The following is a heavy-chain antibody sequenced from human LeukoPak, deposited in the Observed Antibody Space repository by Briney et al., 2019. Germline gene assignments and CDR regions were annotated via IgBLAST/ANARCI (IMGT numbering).Heavy chain of an antibody. V-gene: IGHV3-23*01. J-gene: IGHJ4*02. CDR2: ITTSDGNT. CDR1: GFTFSSYT. CDR3: AKDGGLWVSAHWGDS. Sequence: GGPLRLSCAASGFTFSSYTMSWVRQAPGKGLEWVSTITTSDGNTYYADSVKGRFTVSRDNSKNTLFLQMNSLRAEDTAVYYCAKDGGLWVSAHWGDSWGRGTLVTVSS. D-gene: IGHD7-27*01.